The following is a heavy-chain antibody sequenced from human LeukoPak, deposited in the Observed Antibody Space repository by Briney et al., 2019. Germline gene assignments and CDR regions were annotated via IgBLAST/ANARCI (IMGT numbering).Heavy chain of an antibody. D-gene: IGHD3-10*01. J-gene: IGHJ4*02. Sequence: ASVKVSCKASGYTFTGYYMHWVRQAPGQGLKWMGWISPNGGGTNYAQKFQGRVTMTTDTSISTAYMELGGLRYDDTAVYYCARVSSSGDYYDNWGQGTLVTVSS. CDR2: ISPNGGGT. V-gene: IGHV1-2*02. CDR3: ARVSSSGDYYDN. CDR1: GYTFTGYY.